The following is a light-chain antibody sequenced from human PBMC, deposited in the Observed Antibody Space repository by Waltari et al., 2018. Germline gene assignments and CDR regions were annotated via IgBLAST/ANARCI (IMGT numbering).Light chain of an antibody. CDR2: RDT. CDR3: QVWDSSNVV. V-gene: IGLV3-9*01. Sequence: SYDLTQPRSVSVALGQTAKITCGGNHIGSKNVHWYQQRPGQAHVVVIYRDTNRPSGIPDRFSGSNSGNTATLTISRAQAVDEADYYCQVWDSSNVVFGGGATLTVL. CDR1: HIGSKN. J-gene: IGLJ3*02.